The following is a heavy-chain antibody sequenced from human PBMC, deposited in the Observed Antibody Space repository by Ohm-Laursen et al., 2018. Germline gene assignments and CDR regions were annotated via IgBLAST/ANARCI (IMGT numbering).Heavy chain of an antibody. CDR3: ARSRITMIVVVKGFDY. V-gene: IGHV1-2*02. D-gene: IGHD3-22*01. J-gene: IGHJ4*02. Sequence: ASVKVSCKASGYTFTGYYMHWVRQAPGQGLEWMGWINPNSGGTNYAQKFQGRVTMTRDTSISTAYMELSRLRSDDTAVYYCARSRITMIVVVKGFDYWGQGTLVTVSS. CDR2: INPNSGGT. CDR1: GYTFTGYY.